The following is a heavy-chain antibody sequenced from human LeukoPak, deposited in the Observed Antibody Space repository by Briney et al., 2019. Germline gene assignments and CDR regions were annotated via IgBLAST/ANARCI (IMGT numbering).Heavy chain of an antibody. D-gene: IGHD4-17*01. J-gene: IGHJ3*02. CDR3: AREKLRIDAFDI. CDR1: GGSFSDYY. V-gene: IGHV4-34*01. Sequence: KTSETLSLTCAVYGGSFSDYYWSWIRQPPGKGLEWIGEINHSGSTNYNPSLKSRVTISVDTSKNQFSLNLTSVTAADTAVYYCAREKLRIDAFDIWGQGTMVTVSS. CDR2: INHSGST.